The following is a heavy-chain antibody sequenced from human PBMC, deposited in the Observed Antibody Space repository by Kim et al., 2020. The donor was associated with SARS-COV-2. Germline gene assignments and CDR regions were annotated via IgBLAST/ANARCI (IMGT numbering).Heavy chain of an antibody. J-gene: IGHJ5*02. D-gene: IGHD4-4*01. CDR2: IYYSGST. CDR1: GGSISSYH. Sequence: SETLSLTCTVSGGSISSYHWSWIRQPPGKGLEWIGYIYYSGSTNYNPSLKSRVTISVDTSKNQFSLKLSSVTAADTAVYYCAASYDYSNYNWFDPWGQGTLVTVSS. CDR3: AASYDYSNYNWFDP. V-gene: IGHV4-59*01.